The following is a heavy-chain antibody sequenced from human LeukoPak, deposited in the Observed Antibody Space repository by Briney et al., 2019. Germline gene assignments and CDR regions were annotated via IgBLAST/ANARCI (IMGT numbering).Heavy chain of an antibody. Sequence: GGSLRLSCAASGFTFSSYAMHWVRQAPGKGLEWVAVISYDGSNKYYADSVKGRFTISRDNSKNMLYLQMNSLRAEDTAVYYCARGGEQWLVRKYYFDYWGQGTLVTVSS. V-gene: IGHV3-30-3*01. D-gene: IGHD6-19*01. CDR2: ISYDGSNK. J-gene: IGHJ4*02. CDR3: ARGGEQWLVRKYYFDY. CDR1: GFTFSSYA.